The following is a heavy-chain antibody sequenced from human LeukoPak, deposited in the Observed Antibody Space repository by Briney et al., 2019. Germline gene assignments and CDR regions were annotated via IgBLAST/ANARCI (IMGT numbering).Heavy chain of an antibody. J-gene: IGHJ4*02. CDR2: IGTAGDT. D-gene: IGHD2-15*01. Sequence: QPGGSLRLSCAASGFTFSSYDMHWVRQATGKGPEWVSAIGTAGDTYYPGSVKGRFTISRENAKNSLYLQMNSLRAGDTAVYYCARAKSGVLSYYFDYWGQGTLVTVSS. CDR1: GFTFSSYD. V-gene: IGHV3-13*01. CDR3: ARAKSGVLSYYFDY.